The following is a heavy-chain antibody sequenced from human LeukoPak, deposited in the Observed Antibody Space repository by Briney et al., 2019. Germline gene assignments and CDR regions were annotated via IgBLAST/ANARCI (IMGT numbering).Heavy chain of an antibody. J-gene: IGHJ3*02. D-gene: IGHD5-24*01. CDR3: ARVGGMTTINNAAFDI. V-gene: IGHV1-8*01. Sequence: GASVKVSCKASGYTFTSYDINWVRQATGQGLEWMGWMNPNSGNTGYAQKFQGRVTMTRNTSISTAYMELSSLRSEDTAIYYCARVGGMTTINNAAFDIWGQGTMVTVSS. CDR1: GYTFTSYD. CDR2: MNPNSGNT.